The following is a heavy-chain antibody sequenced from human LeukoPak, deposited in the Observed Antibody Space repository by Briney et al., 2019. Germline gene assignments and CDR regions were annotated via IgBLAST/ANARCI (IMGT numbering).Heavy chain of an antibody. CDR3: ARAGWLQFFAHQPSACPDY. V-gene: IGHV4-34*01. J-gene: IGHJ4*02. CDR1: GGSFSGYY. D-gene: IGHD5-24*01. Sequence: SETLSLTCAVYGGSFSGYYWSWIRQPPGKGLEWIGEINHSGSTNYNPSLKGRVTISVDTSKNQFSLKLSSVTAADTAVYYCARAGWLQFFAHQPSACPDYWGQGTLVTVSS. CDR2: INHSGST.